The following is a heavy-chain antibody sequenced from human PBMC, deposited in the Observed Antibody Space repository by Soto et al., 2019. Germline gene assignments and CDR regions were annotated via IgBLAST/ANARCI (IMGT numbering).Heavy chain of an antibody. CDR2: IYHSGSA. Sequence: SETLSLTCAVSGGSISSGGYSWNWIRQPPGKGLEWIGYIYHSGSASYNPSLKSRVTISVDGSKNHFSLQLTSVTAADTAVYYCARGRLLPAVNFDFWGQGALVTVSS. D-gene: IGHD2-2*01. J-gene: IGHJ4*02. V-gene: IGHV4-30-2*01. CDR1: GGSISSGGYS. CDR3: ARGRLLPAVNFDF.